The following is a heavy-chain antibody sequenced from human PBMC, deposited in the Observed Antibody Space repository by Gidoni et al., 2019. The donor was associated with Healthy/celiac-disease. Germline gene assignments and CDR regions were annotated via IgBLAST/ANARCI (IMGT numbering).Heavy chain of an antibody. CDR2: IIPIFGTA. J-gene: IGHJ4*02. D-gene: IGHD3-22*01. Sequence: QVQLVQSGAEVKKPGSSVKFSCTASGGTFRSYAISWVRQAPGQGLEWMGGIIPIFGTANYAQKFQGRVKITADESTSTAYMELSSLRSEDTAVYYCAMEYYYGSSGYFSPFDYWGQGTLVTVSS. CDR3: AMEYYYGSSGYFSPFDY. V-gene: IGHV1-69*01. CDR1: GGTFRSYA.